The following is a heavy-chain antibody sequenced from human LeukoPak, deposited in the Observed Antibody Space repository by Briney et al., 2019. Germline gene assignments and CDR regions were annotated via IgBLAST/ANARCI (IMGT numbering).Heavy chain of an antibody. J-gene: IGHJ4*02. D-gene: IGHD2-15*01. CDR3: ARGYCSGGSCHPLDY. CDR1: GGSISSGSYY. V-gene: IGHV4-61*02. CDR2: IYTSGST. Sequence: SGTLSLTCTVSGGSISSGSYYWSWIRQPAGKGLEWIGRIYTSGSTNYNPSLKSRVTISVDTSKNQFSLKLSSVTAADTAVYYCARGYCSGGSCHPLDYWGQGTLVTVSS.